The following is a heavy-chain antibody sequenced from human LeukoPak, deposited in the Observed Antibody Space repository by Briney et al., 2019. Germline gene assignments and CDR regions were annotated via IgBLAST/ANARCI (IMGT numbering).Heavy chain of an antibody. Sequence: GGSPRLSCAASGFTFSSYAMSWVRQAPGKGLEWVSAISGSGGSTYYADSVKGRFTISRDNSKNTLYLQMNSLRAEDTAVYYCAKSHYGSGSYYNFDYWGQGTLVTVSS. V-gene: IGHV3-23*01. CDR1: GFTFSSYA. D-gene: IGHD3-10*01. CDR2: ISGSGGST. CDR3: AKSHYGSGSYYNFDY. J-gene: IGHJ4*02.